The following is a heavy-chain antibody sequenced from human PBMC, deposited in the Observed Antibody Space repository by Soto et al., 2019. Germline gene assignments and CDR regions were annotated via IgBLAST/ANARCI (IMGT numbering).Heavy chain of an antibody. CDR1: GFTFSIHW. V-gene: IGHV3-7*01. CDR3: ARDSDYGEDYNHGMDV. D-gene: IGHD4-17*01. J-gene: IGHJ6*02. Sequence: GGALRLSWAASGFTFSIHWMSWVRHAPGNGLEWVANIKQDGSEKNYVDSVKGRFTISRDNAKNSLYLQMNSLRAEDTAVYFCARDSDYGEDYNHGMDVWGQGTTVTVSS. CDR2: IKQDGSEK.